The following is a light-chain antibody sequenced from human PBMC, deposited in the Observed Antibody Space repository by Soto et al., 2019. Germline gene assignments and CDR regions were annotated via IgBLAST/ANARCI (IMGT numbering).Light chain of an antibody. V-gene: IGLV2-14*01. Sequence: QSVLTQPASVSGSPGQSITISCTGTSSDVGGYNYVSWYQQHPGKAPKLMIYEVSNRPSGVSDRFSGSRSGNTASLTISGLQAEDESDYYCISYKSSSNWVFGGGTKVTVL. CDR3: ISYKSSSNWV. CDR2: EVS. J-gene: IGLJ3*02. CDR1: SSDVGGYNY.